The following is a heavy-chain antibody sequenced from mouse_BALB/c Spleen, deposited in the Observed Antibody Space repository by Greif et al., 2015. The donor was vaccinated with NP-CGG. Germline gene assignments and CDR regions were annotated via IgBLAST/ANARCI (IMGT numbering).Heavy chain of an antibody. CDR3: ARWEFYSARAYYFDY. J-gene: IGHJ2*01. D-gene: IGHD3-1*01. Sequence: EVQLQQSGPELVKPGASVKMSCKASGYTFTSYVMHWVKQKPGQGLEWIGYINPYNDGTKYNEKFKGKATLTSDKSSSTAYMELSSLTSEDSAVYYCARWEFYSARAYYFDYWGQGTTLTVSS. CDR1: GYTFTSYV. V-gene: IGHV1-14*01. CDR2: INPYNDGT.